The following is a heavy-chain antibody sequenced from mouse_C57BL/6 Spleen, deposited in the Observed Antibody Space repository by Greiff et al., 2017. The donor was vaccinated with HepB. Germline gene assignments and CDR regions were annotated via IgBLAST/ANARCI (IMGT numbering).Heavy chain of an antibody. J-gene: IGHJ4*01. CDR1: GYSFTDYN. D-gene: IGHD2-4*01. CDR3: ARYYDYGGAYAMDY. V-gene: IGHV1-39*01. CDR2: INPNYGTT. Sequence: EVKLMESGPELVKPGASVKISCKASGYSFTDYNMNWVKQSNGKSLEWIGVINPNYGTTSYNQKFKGKATLTVDQSSSTAYMQLNSLTSEDSAVYYCARYYDYGGAYAMDYWGQGTSVTVSS.